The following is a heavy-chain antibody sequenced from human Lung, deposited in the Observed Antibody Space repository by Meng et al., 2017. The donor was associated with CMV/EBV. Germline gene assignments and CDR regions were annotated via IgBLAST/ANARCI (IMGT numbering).Heavy chain of an antibody. J-gene: IGHJ5*02. CDR1: GYTFGDYF. CDR3: ARCNYYYDSSGPFGP. CDR2: INPRSGDT. Sequence: ASXXVSXKAFGYTFGDYFMHWVRQAPGQGLEWMGWINPRSGDTNYAQEFQGRVTMTRDTAISATYMELRRLRPDDTAVYYCARCNYYYDSSGPFGPWGQGTXVTVSS. V-gene: IGHV1-2*02. D-gene: IGHD3-22*01.